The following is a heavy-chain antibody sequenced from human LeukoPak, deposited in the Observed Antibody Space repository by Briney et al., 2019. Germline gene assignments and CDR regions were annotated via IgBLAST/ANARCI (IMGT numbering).Heavy chain of an antibody. J-gene: IGHJ6*03. D-gene: IGHD1-26*01. CDR1: GFTLSSYA. Sequence: SGGSLRLSCAASGFTLSSYAMHWVRQAPGKGLEWVAVISYDGSNKYYADSVKGRFTISRDNAKNSLYLQMNSLRAEDTAVYYCAAIVGGYYYMDVWGKGTTVTISS. V-gene: IGHV3-30*04. CDR3: AAIVGGYYYMDV. CDR2: ISYDGSNK.